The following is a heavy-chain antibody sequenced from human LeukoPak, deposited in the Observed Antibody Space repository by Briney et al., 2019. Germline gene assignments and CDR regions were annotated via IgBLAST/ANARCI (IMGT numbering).Heavy chain of an antibody. D-gene: IGHD6-6*01. CDR2: IYYSGST. V-gene: IGHV4-39*07. J-gene: IGHJ4*02. CDR1: GGSISSSSYY. CDR3: ASLVRSSSSYFDY. Sequence: SETLSLTCTVSGGSISSSSYYWGWIRQPPGKGLEWIGSIYYSGSTYYNPSLKSRVTISVDTSKNQFSLKLSSVTAADTAVYYCASLVRSSSSYFDYWGQGTLVTVSS.